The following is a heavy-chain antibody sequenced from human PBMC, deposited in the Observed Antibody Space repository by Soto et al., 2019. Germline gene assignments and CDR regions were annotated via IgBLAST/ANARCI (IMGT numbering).Heavy chain of an antibody. CDR1: GFTFSSYS. Sequence: EVQLVESGGGLVQPGGSLRLSCAASGFTFSSYSMNWVRQAPGKGLEWVSYISSSSSTIYYADSVKGRFTISRDNAKNSLYLQMNSLRAEDTAVYYCAIPRYNWNDGSDYWGQGTLVTVSS. CDR2: ISSSSSTI. D-gene: IGHD1-1*01. V-gene: IGHV3-48*01. J-gene: IGHJ4*02. CDR3: AIPRYNWNDGSDY.